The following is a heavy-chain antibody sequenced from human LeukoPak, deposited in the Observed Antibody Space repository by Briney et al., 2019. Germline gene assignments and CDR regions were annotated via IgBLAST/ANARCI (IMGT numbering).Heavy chain of an antibody. Sequence: GGSLRLSCAASGFTFSSYSMNWVRQAPGKGLEWVSAISGSGYSTYYADSVKGRFTISRDNSKNTLYLQMNSLRAEDTAVYYCAKEAGYSGYDYPDYWGQGTLVTVSS. D-gene: IGHD5-12*01. V-gene: IGHV3-23*01. CDR3: AKEAGYSGYDYPDY. CDR1: GFTFSSYS. J-gene: IGHJ4*02. CDR2: ISGSGYST.